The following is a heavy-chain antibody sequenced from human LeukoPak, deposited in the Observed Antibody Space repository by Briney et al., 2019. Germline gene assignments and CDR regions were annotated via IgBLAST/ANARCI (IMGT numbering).Heavy chain of an antibody. CDR3: ARGVVTVPLYYFDY. CDR1: GFTVSSNY. CDR2: IYSGGST. J-gene: IGHJ4*02. Sequence: GGSLRHSCAASGFTVSSNYMSWVRQAPGKGLEWVSVIYSGGSTYYADSVKGRFTISRDNSKNTLYLQMNSLRAEDTAVYYCARGVVTVPLYYFDYWGQGTLVAVSS. V-gene: IGHV3-53*01. D-gene: IGHD2-21*02.